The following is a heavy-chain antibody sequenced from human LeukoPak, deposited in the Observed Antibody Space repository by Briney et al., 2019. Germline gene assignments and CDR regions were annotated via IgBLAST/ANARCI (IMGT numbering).Heavy chain of an antibody. CDR3: ARHEKLGQFAY. J-gene: IGHJ4*02. CDR1: SGSISSYY. D-gene: IGHD3-10*01. Sequence: ETLSLTCTVSSGSISSYYWSWIRQPPGKGLEWIGYVYYSGSANYNPSLKSRVTISVDTSTNQFSLKLSSVTAADTAVYYCARHEKLGQFAYWGQGTLVTVPS. V-gene: IGHV4-59*08. CDR2: VYYSGSA.